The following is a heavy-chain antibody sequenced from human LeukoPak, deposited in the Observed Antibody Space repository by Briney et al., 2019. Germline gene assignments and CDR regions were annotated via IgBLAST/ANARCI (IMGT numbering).Heavy chain of an antibody. Sequence: GGSLRLSCAASGFTVSNNYMSWVRQAPGKGLEWVSAIYSGGSTFFADSVKGRFNTSRDNSKNTLYLQMNSLRTEDTAVYYCASGLRGYGIWGQGTRVTVSS. CDR3: ASGLRGYGI. D-gene: IGHD2-15*01. CDR1: GFTVSNNY. V-gene: IGHV3-53*01. CDR2: IYSGGST. J-gene: IGHJ3*02.